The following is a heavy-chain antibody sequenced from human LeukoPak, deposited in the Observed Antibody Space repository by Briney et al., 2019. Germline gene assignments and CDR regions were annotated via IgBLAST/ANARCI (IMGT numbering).Heavy chain of an antibody. D-gene: IGHD4-23*01. V-gene: IGHV3-64*01. CDR1: GFTFSGYG. Sequence: GGSLRLSCAASGFTFSGYGIHWVRQAPGKGLEYVTAISSNGGNAYYANSVKGRFTISRDNSKNTVHLQMGSLRAEDMAMYYCAGVAYGGYDYWGQGTLVTVSS. CDR2: ISSNGGNA. CDR3: AGVAYGGYDY. J-gene: IGHJ4*02.